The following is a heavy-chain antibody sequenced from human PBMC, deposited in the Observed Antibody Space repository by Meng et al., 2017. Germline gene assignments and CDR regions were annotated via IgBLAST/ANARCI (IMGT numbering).Heavy chain of an antibody. CDR3: ARGGSRYYGDYSWYFDL. Sequence: VRRGQSGAEVKKPGASVKFSCKASGYTFTSYGISWVRQAPGQGREWMGWISAYNGNTNYAQKLQGRVTMTTDTSTSTAYMELRSLRSDDTAVYYCARGGSRYYGDYSWYFDLWGRGTLVTVSS. D-gene: IGHD4-17*01. V-gene: IGHV1-18*01. J-gene: IGHJ2*01. CDR2: ISAYNGNT. CDR1: GYTFTSYG.